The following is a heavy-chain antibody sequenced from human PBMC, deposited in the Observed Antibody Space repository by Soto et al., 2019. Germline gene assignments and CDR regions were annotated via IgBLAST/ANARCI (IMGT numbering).Heavy chain of an antibody. V-gene: IGHV3-23*01. D-gene: IGHD2-15*01. CDR2: ISGSGGAT. CDR3: SRDRYCSGGSCYSEWAFDI. Sequence: EVQLLESGGGLVQPGGSVRLSCAASGFTFSSYAMSWVRQAPGKGLEWVSGISGSGGATYYADSVKGRFTISRDNSKNTLYLQMNSLRAEDTAVYYCSRDRYCSGGSCYSEWAFDIWGQVTMVTVSS. CDR1: GFTFSSYA. J-gene: IGHJ3*02.